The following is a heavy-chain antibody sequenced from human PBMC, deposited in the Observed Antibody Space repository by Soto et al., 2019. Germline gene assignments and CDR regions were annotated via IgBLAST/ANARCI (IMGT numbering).Heavy chain of an antibody. V-gene: IGHV1-46*01. CDR3: AREYSFSPTLSYHCDVMAV. D-gene: IGHD4-4*01. CDR1: GYTFTTYY. CDR2: IYPSGGRT. J-gene: IGHJ6*02. Sequence: ASVKVSCKASGYTFTTYYMHWVRQAPGQGLEWLGIIYPSGGRTTYAQKFQGRVTMTRDTSTSTVYMDLSGLRSEDTAVYYCAREYSFSPTLSYHCDVMAVWGQRTLVIGSS.